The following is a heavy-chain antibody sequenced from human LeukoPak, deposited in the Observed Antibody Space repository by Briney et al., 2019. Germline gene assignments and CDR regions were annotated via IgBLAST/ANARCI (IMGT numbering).Heavy chain of an antibody. CDR1: GFTFSSYW. V-gene: IGHV3-74*01. CDR3: ARVGKYYYGSGSYLLSP. D-gene: IGHD3-10*01. J-gene: IGHJ4*02. CDR2: INSDGSST. Sequence: GGSLRLSCAASGFTFSSYWMHWGRKAPGQGLVRVSRINSDGSSTSYADSVKGRFTISRDNAKNKLYLQMNSLRAEDTAVYYCARVGKYYYGSGSYLLSPWGQGTLVTVSS.